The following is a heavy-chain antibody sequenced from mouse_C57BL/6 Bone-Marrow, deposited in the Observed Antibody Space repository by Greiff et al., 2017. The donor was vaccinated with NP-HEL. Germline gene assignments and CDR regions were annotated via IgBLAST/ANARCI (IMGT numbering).Heavy chain of an antibody. CDR1: GYAFSSSW. J-gene: IGHJ2*01. D-gene: IGHD1-1*02. CDR3: ARHYRFDY. CDR2: IYPGDGDT. Sequence: VKLQESGPELVKPGASVKISCKASGYAFSSSWMNWVKQRPGKGLEWIGRIYPGDGDTNYNGKFKGKATLTADKSSSTAYMQLSSLTSEDSAVYFCARHYRFDYWGQGTTLTVSS. V-gene: IGHV1-82*01.